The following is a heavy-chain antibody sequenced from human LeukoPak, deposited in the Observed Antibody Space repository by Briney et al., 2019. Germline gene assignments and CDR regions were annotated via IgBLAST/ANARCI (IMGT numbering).Heavy chain of an antibody. V-gene: IGHV3-53*01. CDR3: AKLGDDSSYSYYFDY. Sequence: GGSLRLSCAASGFTVSSNYMSWVRQAPGKGLEWVSVIYSGGSTYYADSVKGRFTISRDNSKNMLYLQMNSLRAEDTAVYYCAKLGDDSSYSYYFDYWGQGTLVTVSS. D-gene: IGHD2-2*01. CDR1: GFTVSSNY. CDR2: IYSGGST. J-gene: IGHJ4*02.